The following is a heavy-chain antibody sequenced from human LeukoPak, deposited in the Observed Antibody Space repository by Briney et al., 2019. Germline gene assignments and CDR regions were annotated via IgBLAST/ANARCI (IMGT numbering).Heavy chain of an antibody. CDR1: GGSISSSNW. V-gene: IGHV4-4*02. D-gene: IGHD5-24*01. CDR2: IYHSGST. J-gene: IGHJ4*02. Sequence: PSETLSLTCAVSGGSISSSNWWSWVRQPPGKGLEWIGEIYHSGSTNYNPSLKSRVTISVDTSKNQFSLKLSSVTAADTAVFYCARTPRDGYNSPYFDYWGQGTLVTVSS. CDR3: ARTPRDGYNSPYFDY.